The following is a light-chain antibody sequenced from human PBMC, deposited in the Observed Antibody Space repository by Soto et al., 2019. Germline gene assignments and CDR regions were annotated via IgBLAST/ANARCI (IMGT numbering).Light chain of an antibody. CDR2: AAS. CDR3: QQSYSTPIT. V-gene: IGKV1-39*01. J-gene: IGKJ5*01. Sequence: DIQMTQSPSSLSASVGDRVTITCRASQSISNYLNWYQHKAGKAPKVLIYAASSLQSGVPSRFSGSGSGTDFTLTISSLQPEDFATFYCQQSYSTPITFGQGTRLEIK. CDR1: QSISNY.